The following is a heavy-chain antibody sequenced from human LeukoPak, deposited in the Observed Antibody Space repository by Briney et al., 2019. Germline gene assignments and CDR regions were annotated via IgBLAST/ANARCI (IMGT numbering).Heavy chain of an antibody. CDR3: AKGPSGWYSAFDY. D-gene: IGHD6-19*01. CDR1: GFTFSSYG. CDR2: ISYDGSNK. Sequence: PGGSLRLSCAASGFTFSSYGMHWVRQAPGKGLEWVAVISYDGSNKYYADSVKGRFTISRDNSKNTLYLQMNSLRAEDTAVYYCAKGPSGWYSAFDYRGQGTLVTVSS. V-gene: IGHV3-30*18. J-gene: IGHJ4*02.